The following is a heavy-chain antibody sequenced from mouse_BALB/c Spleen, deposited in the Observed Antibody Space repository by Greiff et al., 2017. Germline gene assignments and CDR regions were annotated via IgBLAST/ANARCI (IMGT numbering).Heavy chain of an antibody. Sequence: QVQLKQSGAELMKPGASVKISCKATGYTFSSYWIEWVKQRPGHGLEWIGEILPGSGSTNYNEKFKGKATFTADTSSNTAYMQLSSLTSEDSAVYYCARRGARGAYWGQGTLVTVSA. CDR3: ARRGARGAY. CDR2: ILPGSGST. J-gene: IGHJ3*01. V-gene: IGHV1-9*01. CDR1: GYTFSSYW.